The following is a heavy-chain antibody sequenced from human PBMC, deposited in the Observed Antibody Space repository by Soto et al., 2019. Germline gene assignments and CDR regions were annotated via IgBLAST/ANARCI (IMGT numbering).Heavy chain of an antibody. D-gene: IGHD3-22*01. CDR3: ARSGYYYDSSGYFLDD. Sequence: SETLSLTCTVSGGSISSYYWSWIRQPTGKGLEWIGYIYYSGSTNYNRSLKSRVTISVDTSKNQFSLKLSSVTAADTAVYYCARSGYYYDSSGYFLDDWGQGTPVTVSS. CDR2: IYYSGST. J-gene: IGHJ4*02. V-gene: IGHV4-59*01. CDR1: GGSISSYY.